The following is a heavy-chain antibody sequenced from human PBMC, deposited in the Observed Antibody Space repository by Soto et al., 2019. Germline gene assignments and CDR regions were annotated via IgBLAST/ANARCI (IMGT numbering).Heavy chain of an antibody. Sequence: QVQLVQSGAEVKKPGASVKVSCKASGYTFTGYYMHWVRQAPGQGLEWMGWINPNSGGTNYAQKFQGWVTMTRDTAISTAYMELSRLRSDDTAVYYCARGGPYYYGSGSYYNGHFDYWGQGTLVTVSS. CDR3: ARGGPYYYGSGSYYNGHFDY. CDR1: GYTFTGYY. V-gene: IGHV1-2*04. J-gene: IGHJ4*02. D-gene: IGHD3-10*01. CDR2: INPNSGGT.